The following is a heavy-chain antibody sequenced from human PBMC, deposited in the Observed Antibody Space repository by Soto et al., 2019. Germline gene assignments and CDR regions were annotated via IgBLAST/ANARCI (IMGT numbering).Heavy chain of an antibody. D-gene: IGHD5-12*01. Sequence: QVQLQESGPGLVKPSQTLSLTCTVSGGSISRGGYYWSWIRQHPGKGLGWIGYIYCSWGTYYNPSLKSRVTISVDTSKNQFSLKLSSVTAADTAVYYCARAMARHGYYFDYWGQGTLVTVSS. J-gene: IGHJ4*02. CDR2: IYCSWGT. CDR3: ARAMARHGYYFDY. V-gene: IGHV4-31*03. CDR1: GGSISRGGYY.